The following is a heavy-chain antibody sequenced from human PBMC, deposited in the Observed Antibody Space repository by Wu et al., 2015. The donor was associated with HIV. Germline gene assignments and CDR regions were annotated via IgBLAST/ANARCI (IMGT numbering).Heavy chain of an antibody. CDR2: INANSGDT. V-gene: IGHV1-2*02. D-gene: IGHD3-16*02. J-gene: IGHJ2*01. Sequence: QVQLVQSRAGVKKPGASVRVSCSAFGYTFINNFLHWVRQAPGQGLEWMGWINANSGDTRYAQKFQGRVTLTRDTSSTTTYMELSGLRSDDTAIYYCARYIAYCYFDFWGRGTLVTVSS. CDR3: ARYIAYCYFDF. CDR1: GYTFINNF.